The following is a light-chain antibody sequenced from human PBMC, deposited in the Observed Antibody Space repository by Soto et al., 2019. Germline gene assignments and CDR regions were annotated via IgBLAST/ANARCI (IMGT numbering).Light chain of an antibody. CDR3: SSFSRSTPLV. CDR1: SSDVGAYNY. CDR2: DVT. J-gene: IGLJ1*01. Sequence: QSALTQPASVSGSPGQSITISCTGTSSDVGAYNYVSWYQRHPGTAPKLIIYDVTLRPSGVSTRFSGSKSGNTDSLTISGLQAEDEADFYCSSFSRSTPLVFGTGTKLTVL. V-gene: IGLV2-14*03.